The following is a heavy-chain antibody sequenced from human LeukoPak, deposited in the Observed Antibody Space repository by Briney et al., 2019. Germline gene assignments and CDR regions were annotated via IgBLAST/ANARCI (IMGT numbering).Heavy chain of an antibody. D-gene: IGHD3-10*01. V-gene: IGHV3-21*01. Sequence: GGSLRLSCAASGFTFSSYSMNWVRQAPGKGLEWVSSISSSSSYIYYADSVKGRFTISRDNAKNSLYLQMNSLRAEDTAVYYCARSGRRRLWIGALDNTYYNMDVWGKGTTVTISS. CDR1: GFTFSSYS. J-gene: IGHJ6*03. CDR2: ISSSSSYI. CDR3: ARSGRRRLWIGALDNTYYNMDV.